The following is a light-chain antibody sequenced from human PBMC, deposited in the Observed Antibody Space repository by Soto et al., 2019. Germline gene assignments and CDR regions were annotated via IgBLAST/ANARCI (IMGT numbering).Light chain of an antibody. V-gene: IGKV1-27*01. Sequence: DIQMTHSPSSLSASVGDRVTITCRASQVISNYLAWYQQKPGKVPKLLIYAASTLQSGVPSRFSGSGSGTDFTLTISSLQPEDVATYYCQKYNSAPWTCGQGTKVEIK. CDR2: AAS. CDR3: QKYNSAPWT. CDR1: QVISNY. J-gene: IGKJ1*01.